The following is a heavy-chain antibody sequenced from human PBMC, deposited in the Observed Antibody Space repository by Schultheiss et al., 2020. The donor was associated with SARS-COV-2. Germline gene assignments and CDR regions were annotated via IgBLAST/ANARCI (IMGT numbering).Heavy chain of an antibody. J-gene: IGHJ4*02. CDR2: IIPIFGTA. D-gene: IGHD4-17*01. CDR1: GGTFSSYA. Sequence: KISCKASGGTFSSYAISWVRQAPGQGLEWMGGIIPIFGTANYAQKFQGRVTITADESTSTAYMELSSLRSEDTAVYYCASPSRLRHRGYFDYWGQGTLVTVSS. V-gene: IGHV1-69*01. CDR3: ASPSRLRHRGYFDY.